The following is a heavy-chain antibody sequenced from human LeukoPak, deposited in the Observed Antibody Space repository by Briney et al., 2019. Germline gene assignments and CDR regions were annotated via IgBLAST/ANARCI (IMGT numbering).Heavy chain of an antibody. D-gene: IGHD6-13*01. Sequence: PSQTLSLTCTVSGGSISSGSYYWSWIRQPAGKGLEWIGRIYTSGSTNYNPSLKSRATISVDTSKNQFSLKLSSVTAADTAVYHCASSDSSSSFDYWGQGTLVTVSS. V-gene: IGHV4-61*02. CDR2: IYTSGST. CDR3: ASSDSSSSFDY. CDR1: GGSISSGSYY. J-gene: IGHJ4*02.